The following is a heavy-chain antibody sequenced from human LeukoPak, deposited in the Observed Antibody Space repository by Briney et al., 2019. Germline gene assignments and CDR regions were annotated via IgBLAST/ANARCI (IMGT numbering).Heavy chain of an antibody. J-gene: IGHJ4*02. D-gene: IGHD4-23*01. CDR3: ARGRGGYSEFVDF. V-gene: IGHV1-18*04. Sequence: ASVKVSCKASGYTFTSYYMHWVRQAPGQGLEWMGWISTYSGNTNYAQKFQGRVTMTTDTSTSTAYMELRSLRSDDTAVYYCARGRGGYSEFVDFWGQGTLVTVSS. CDR1: GYTFTSYY. CDR2: ISTYSGNT.